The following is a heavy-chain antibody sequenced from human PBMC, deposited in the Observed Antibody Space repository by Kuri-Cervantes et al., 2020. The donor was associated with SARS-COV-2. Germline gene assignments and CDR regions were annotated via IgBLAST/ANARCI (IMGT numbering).Heavy chain of an antibody. V-gene: IGHV3-21*01. J-gene: IGHJ2*01. CDR3: ARDRTAAGTRYFDL. D-gene: IGHD6-13*01. CDR2: ISSGSDYI. CDR1: GYTFIYSH. Sequence: GESLKISCAASGYTFIYSHMSWIRQAPGMGLEWVSSISSGSDYIYYVDSVKGRFTVSRDNAENSLYLQMNSLGVGDTAVYYCARDRTAAGTRYFDLWGRGTLVTVSS.